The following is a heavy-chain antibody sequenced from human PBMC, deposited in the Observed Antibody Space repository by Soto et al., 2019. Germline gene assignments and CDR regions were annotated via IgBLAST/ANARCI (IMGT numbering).Heavy chain of an antibody. J-gene: IGHJ6*02. CDR1: GYSFTTYW. D-gene: IGHD3-10*01. Sequence: GESLKISCKGSGYSFTTYWIGWVRQMPGKGLEWVGVIYPGDSDTRYSPSLQGQVTISADRSISTAYLQWSSLKASDSAIYYCARHETAYYNFYGLDVWGQGTTVTVSS. CDR3: ARHETAYYNFYGLDV. CDR2: IYPGDSDT. V-gene: IGHV5-51*01.